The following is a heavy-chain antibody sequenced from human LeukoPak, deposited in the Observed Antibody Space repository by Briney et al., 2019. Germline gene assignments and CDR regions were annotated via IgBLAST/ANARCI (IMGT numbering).Heavy chain of an antibody. V-gene: IGHV1-8*01. CDR1: GYTFTSYD. J-gene: IGHJ5*02. Sequence: GASVKVSCKASGYTFTSYDINWVRQATGQGLGWTGWMNPNSGNTGYAQKFQGRVTMTRNTSISTAYMELSSLRSEDTAVYYCARDRRGKTAGILNWFDPWGQGTLVTVSS. CDR2: MNPNSGNT. D-gene: IGHD6-13*01. CDR3: ARDRRGKTAGILNWFDP.